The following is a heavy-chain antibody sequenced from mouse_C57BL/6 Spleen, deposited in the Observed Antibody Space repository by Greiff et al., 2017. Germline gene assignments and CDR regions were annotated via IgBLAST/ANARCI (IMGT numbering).Heavy chain of an antibody. CDR3: ARSTGDYAPGFAY. D-gene: IGHD2-4*01. V-gene: IGHV1-59*01. J-gene: IGHJ3*01. Sequence: VQLQQPGAELVRPGTSVKLSCKASGYTFTSYWMHWVKQRPGQGLEWIGVIYPSDSYTNYNQKFKGKATLTVDTSSSTAYMQLSSLTSEDSAVYYCARSTGDYAPGFAYWGQGTLVTVSA. CDR2: IYPSDSYT. CDR1: GYTFTSYW.